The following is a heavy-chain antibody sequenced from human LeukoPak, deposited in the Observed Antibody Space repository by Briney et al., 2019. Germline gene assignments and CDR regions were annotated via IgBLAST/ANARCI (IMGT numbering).Heavy chain of an antibody. V-gene: IGHV3-21*01. Sequence: GGSLRLSCAASGFTFSSYNMNWVRQAPGKGLEWVSSISSSSTYIYYAESMKGRFTISRDNSKNTLYLQMSSLRAEDTAVYYCARVRWAATTRDAFDIWGQGTMVTVSS. J-gene: IGHJ3*02. CDR2: ISSSSTYI. CDR3: ARVRWAATTRDAFDI. CDR1: GFTFSSYN. D-gene: IGHD4-23*01.